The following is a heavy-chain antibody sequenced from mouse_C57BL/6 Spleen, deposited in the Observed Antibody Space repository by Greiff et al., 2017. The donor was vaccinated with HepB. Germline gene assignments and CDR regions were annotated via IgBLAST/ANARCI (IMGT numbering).Heavy chain of an antibody. D-gene: IGHD1-1*02. CDR2: IDPETGGT. Sequence: VQLQESGAELVRPGASVTLSCKASGYTFTDYEMHWVKQTPVHGLEWIGAIDPETGGTAYNQKFKGKAILTADKSSSTAYMELRSLTSEDSAVYYCTRGRWAWFAYWGQGTLVTVSA. CDR1: GYTFTDYE. V-gene: IGHV1-15*01. CDR3: TRGRWAWFAY. J-gene: IGHJ3*01.